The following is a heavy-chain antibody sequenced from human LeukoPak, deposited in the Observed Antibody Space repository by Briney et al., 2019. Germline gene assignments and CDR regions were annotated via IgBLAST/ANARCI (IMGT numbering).Heavy chain of an antibody. CDR2: INHSGST. CDR3: AREDDFWSGQGFDP. CDR1: GGSFSGYY. J-gene: IGHJ5*02. Sequence: SETLSLTCAVYGGSFSGYYWSWIRQPPGKGLEWIGEINHSGSTNYNPSLKSRVTISVDTSKNQFSLKLSSVTAADTAVYYCAREDDFWSGQGFDPWGQGTLVTVSS. D-gene: IGHD3-3*01. V-gene: IGHV4-34*01.